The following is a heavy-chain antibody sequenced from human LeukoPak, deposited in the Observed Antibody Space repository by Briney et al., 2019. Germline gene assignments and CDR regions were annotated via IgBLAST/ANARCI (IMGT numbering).Heavy chain of an antibody. J-gene: IGHJ6*02. CDR3: ARSPYYDFWSGPPSYGMDV. CDR1: GGTFSSYG. V-gene: IGHV1-69*04. Sequence: ASVKVSCKASGGTFSSYGISWVRQAPGQGLEWMGRIIPILGIANYAQKFQGRVTITADKSTSTAYMELSSLRSEDTAVYYCARSPYYDFWSGPPSYGMDVWGQGTTVTVSS. D-gene: IGHD3-3*01. CDR2: IIPILGIA.